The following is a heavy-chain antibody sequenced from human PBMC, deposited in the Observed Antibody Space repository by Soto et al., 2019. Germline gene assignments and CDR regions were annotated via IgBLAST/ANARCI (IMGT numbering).Heavy chain of an antibody. V-gene: IGHV3-23*01. CDR3: AKDRYYDSSGYYSDAFDI. D-gene: IGHD3-22*01. CDR1: GFTFSSYA. J-gene: IGHJ3*02. Sequence: GGSQRLSCAASGFTFSSYAMSWVRQAPGKGLEWVSAISGSGGSTYYADSVKGRFTISRDNSKNTLYLQMNSVRAEDTAVYYCAKDRYYDSSGYYSDAFDIWGQGTMVTVS. CDR2: ISGSGGST.